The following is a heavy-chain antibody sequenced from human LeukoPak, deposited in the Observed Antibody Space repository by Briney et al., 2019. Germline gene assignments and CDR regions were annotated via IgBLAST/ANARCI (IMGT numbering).Heavy chain of an antibody. Sequence: GASVKVSCKASGYTFTSYDINWVRQATGQGLEWMGWMNPNSGNTGYAQKFQGRVTITRNTSISTAYMELSSLRSEDTAVYYCARGGYYGSGSYYNSITSWFDPWGQGTLVTVSS. CDR3: ARGGYYGSGSYYNSITSWFDP. D-gene: IGHD3-10*01. CDR1: GYTFTSYD. CDR2: MNPNSGNT. V-gene: IGHV1-8*03. J-gene: IGHJ5*02.